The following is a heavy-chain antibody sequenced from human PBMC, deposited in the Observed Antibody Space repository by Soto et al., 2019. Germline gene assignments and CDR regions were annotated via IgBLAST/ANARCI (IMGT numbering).Heavy chain of an antibody. CDR1: GGSISSGDYY. J-gene: IGHJ4*02. CDR3: ARGVLVVAATPYFDY. D-gene: IGHD2-15*01. CDR2: IYYRGNT. V-gene: IGHV4-31*03. Sequence: QVQLQESGPGLVKTSQTLSLTCTVAGGSISSGDYYWSWIRQHPGKGLEWIGYIYYRGNTYYSPALKSRVSISVDTSKSQYSLKLSSVTAADTAVYYCARGVLVVAATPYFDYWGQGTLVTVSS.